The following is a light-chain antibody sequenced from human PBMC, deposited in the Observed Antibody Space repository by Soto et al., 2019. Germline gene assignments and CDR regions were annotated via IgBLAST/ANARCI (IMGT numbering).Light chain of an antibody. J-gene: IGLJ2*01. CDR1: SSDVGSYNL. Sequence: QSALTQPASVTGSPGQSITVSCTGTSSDVGSYNLVSWYQQHPGKAPKLMIYEGIRRPSGVSNRFSGSQSGNTASLTISGLQAEDEAHYYCCSYAGSSTFLFGGGTKLTVL. V-gene: IGLV2-23*03. CDR2: EGI. CDR3: CSYAGSSTFL.